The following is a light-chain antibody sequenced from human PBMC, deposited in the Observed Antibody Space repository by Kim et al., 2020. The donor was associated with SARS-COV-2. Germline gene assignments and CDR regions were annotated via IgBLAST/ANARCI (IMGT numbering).Light chain of an antibody. CDR2: GKN. Sequence: SSELTQDPAVPVALGQTVRITCQGDSLRSYYATCYQQKPGQAPIFVIYGKNNRHSGIPDRFSGSSSGNTSSLTITGTQAGDEADYYCNSRDSNDNVVFGG. CDR3: NSRDSNDNVV. V-gene: IGLV3-19*01. J-gene: IGLJ2*01. CDR1: SLRSYY.